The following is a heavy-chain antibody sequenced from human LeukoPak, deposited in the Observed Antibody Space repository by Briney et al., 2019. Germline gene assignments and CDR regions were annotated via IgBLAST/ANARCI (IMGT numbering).Heavy chain of an antibody. CDR3: ARDNTLGGFDP. V-gene: IGHV4-38-2*02. CDR2: IYHSGST. CDR1: GYSISSGYY. J-gene: IGHJ5*02. Sequence: SETLSLTWTVSGYSISSGYYWGWIRQPPGKGLEWIGSIYHSGSTYYNPSLKSRVTISVDTSKNQFSLKLSSVTAADTAVYYCARDNTLGGFDPWGQGTLVTVSS.